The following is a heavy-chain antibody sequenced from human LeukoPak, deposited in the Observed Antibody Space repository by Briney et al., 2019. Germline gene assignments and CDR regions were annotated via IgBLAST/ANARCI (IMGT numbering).Heavy chain of an antibody. Sequence: GGSLRLSCAASGFTLSAYWTHWVRQAPGKGLMWVSRIEGDGNRITYADSVKGRFTISRDNAKNTLYLQMNSLRAEDTAVCYCTRDWRKLGYDYWGQGTLVTVSS. CDR2: IEGDGNRI. CDR3: TRDWRKLGYDY. CDR1: GFTLSAYW. D-gene: IGHD5-12*01. V-gene: IGHV3-74*01. J-gene: IGHJ4*02.